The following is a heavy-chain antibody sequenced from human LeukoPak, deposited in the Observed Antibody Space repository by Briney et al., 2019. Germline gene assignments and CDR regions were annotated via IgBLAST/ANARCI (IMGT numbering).Heavy chain of an antibody. CDR2: VYYNGLT. CDR3: ARTPYQPPGYYFDY. V-gene: IGHV4-59*11. D-gene: IGHD2-2*01. CDR1: GASISPHY. Sequence: SETLSLTCTVSGASISPHYWTWIRQAPGRGLEWIGYVYYNGLTSYNASLGSRLILSVDTARNQVSLKLTSVTAADTAVYYCARTPYQPPGYYFDYWGQGTLVTVSS. J-gene: IGHJ4*02.